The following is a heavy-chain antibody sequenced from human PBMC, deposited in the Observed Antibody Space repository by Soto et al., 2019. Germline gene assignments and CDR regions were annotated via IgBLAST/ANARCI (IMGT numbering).Heavy chain of an antibody. CDR3: ARDRRINMVRGSNDDGMNV. V-gene: IGHV4-59*01. J-gene: IGHJ6*02. Sequence: PSETLSLTCTVSGGSISSYYWNWIRQSPGKGLEWIGYIYYSGSTNYNPSLKSRATISVDTSKHQFSLKLSSVTAADTAVYYCARDRRINMVRGSNDDGMNVWGQGTTVTVSS. CDR1: GGSISSYY. CDR2: IYYSGST. D-gene: IGHD3-10*01.